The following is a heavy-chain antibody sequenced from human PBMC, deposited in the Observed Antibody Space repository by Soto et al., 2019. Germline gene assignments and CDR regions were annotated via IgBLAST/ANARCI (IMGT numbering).Heavy chain of an antibody. J-gene: IGHJ6*02. V-gene: IGHV4-59*01. D-gene: IGHD3-3*01. CDR2: IYYSGST. Sequence: PSETLSLTCTVSGGSISSYYWSWIRQPPGKGLEWIGYIYYSGSTNYTPSLKSRVTISVDTSKNQFSLKLSSVTAADTAVYYCARLFRGAFDFPRSGWNYYGMDVWGQGTTVTVSS. CDR1: GGSISSYY. CDR3: ARLFRGAFDFPRSGWNYYGMDV.